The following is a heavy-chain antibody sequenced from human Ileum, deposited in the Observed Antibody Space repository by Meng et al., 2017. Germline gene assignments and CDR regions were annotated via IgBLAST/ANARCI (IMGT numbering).Heavy chain of an antibody. V-gene: IGHV3-49*03. CDR2: IRSKAYGGTT. D-gene: IGHD6-19*01. J-gene: IGHJ4*02. Sequence: GESLKISCTASGFTFGDYAMSWFRQAPGKGLEWVGFIRSKAYGGTTEYAASVKGRFTISRDDSKSIAYLQMNSLKTEDTAVYYCTREQLYGWLADYWGQGTRVTVSS. CDR1: GFTFGDYA. CDR3: TREQLYGWLADY.